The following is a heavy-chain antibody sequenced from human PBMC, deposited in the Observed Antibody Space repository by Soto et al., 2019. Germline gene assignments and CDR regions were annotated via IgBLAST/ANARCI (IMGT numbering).Heavy chain of an antibody. CDR2: IYYSGST. CDR1: GGSISSGDYY. Sequence: QVQLQESDPGLVKPSQTLSLTCTVSGGSISSGDYYWSWIRQPPGKGLEWIGYIYYSGSTYYNPFLKSRFTISIDTSKNQFSLKLSSVTAADTAVYYCARDSGGGGAFDIWGQGTMVTVSS. D-gene: IGHD3-16*01. CDR3: ARDSGGGGAFDI. J-gene: IGHJ3*02. V-gene: IGHV4-30-4*01.